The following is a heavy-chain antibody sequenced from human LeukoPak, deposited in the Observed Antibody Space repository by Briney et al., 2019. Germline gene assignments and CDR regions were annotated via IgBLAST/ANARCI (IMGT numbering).Heavy chain of an antibody. CDR1: GGSISSGDYY. Sequence: SQTLSLTCTVSGGSISSGDYYWSWIRQPPGKGLEWIGYIYYSGSTYYNPSLKSRVTLSVDTSKNQFSLKLSSVTAADTAVYYCARGPLLRRRAFDYWGQGTLVTVSS. V-gene: IGHV4-30-4*01. CDR2: IYYSGST. CDR3: ARGPLLRRRAFDY. J-gene: IGHJ4*02. D-gene: IGHD3-10*01.